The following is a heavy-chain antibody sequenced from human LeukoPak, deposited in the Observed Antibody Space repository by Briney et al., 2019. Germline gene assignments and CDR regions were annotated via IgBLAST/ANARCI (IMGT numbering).Heavy chain of an antibody. CDR2: IHYSGKV. Sequence: SETLSLTCTVSGGSLRSSGHWWVWIRQPPGKGLEWIGSIHYSGKVYYNPSLKSRVTISVDKSKNQFSLKLSSVTAADTAVYYCASVVPPWLDYWGQGTLVTVSS. J-gene: IGHJ4*02. V-gene: IGHV4-39*07. CDR3: ASVVPPWLDY. CDR1: GGSLRSSGHW. D-gene: IGHD2-2*01.